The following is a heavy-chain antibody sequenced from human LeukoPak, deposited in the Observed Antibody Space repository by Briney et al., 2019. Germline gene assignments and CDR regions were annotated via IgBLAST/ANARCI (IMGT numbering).Heavy chain of an antibody. D-gene: IGHD3-10*01. Sequence: GGSLRLSCAAYGFTFSSYVMSWDRQAPGKGLEWVSAISGSGGSTYYADSVKGRFTISRDNSKNTLYLQMNSLRAEDTAVYYCAKDPSRPLWFGEPHDYWGQGALVTVSS. V-gene: IGHV3-23*01. CDR2: ISGSGGST. J-gene: IGHJ4*02. CDR1: GFTFSSYV. CDR3: AKDPSRPLWFGEPHDY.